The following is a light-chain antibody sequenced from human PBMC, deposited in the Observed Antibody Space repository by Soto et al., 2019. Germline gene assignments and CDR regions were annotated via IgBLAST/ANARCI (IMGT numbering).Light chain of an antibody. CDR1: SSDVGGYNY. J-gene: IGLJ1*01. CDR3: SSYTSSSIDYV. Sequence: QSALTQPASVSGSPGQSITISCTGTSSDVGGYNYVSWYQQHPGKAPKVMIYEVSNRPSGVSNRFSGSKSGNTASLTISGLEAEYEADYYCSSYTSSSIDYVFGTGTKVTVL. V-gene: IGLV2-14*01. CDR2: EVS.